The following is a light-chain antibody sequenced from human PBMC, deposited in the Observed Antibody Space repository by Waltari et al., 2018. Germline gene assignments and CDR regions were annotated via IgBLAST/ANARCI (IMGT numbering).Light chain of an antibody. Sequence: QSALTQPASVSGSPGQSITISCTGASSDVGAYNSVSWYQQHPGKAPKLLSYEVSHRPSWVPPRFSGSKSGNTASLTISGLQAEDEADYFCTSYTTITTWVFGGGTKLTVL. CDR3: TSYTTITTWV. J-gene: IGLJ3*02. V-gene: IGLV2-14*01. CDR1: SSDVGAYNS. CDR2: EVS.